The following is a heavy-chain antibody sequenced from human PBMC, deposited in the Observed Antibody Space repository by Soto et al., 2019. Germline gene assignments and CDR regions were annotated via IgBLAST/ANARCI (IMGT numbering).Heavy chain of an antibody. J-gene: IGHJ6*02. Sequence: SDTLSLTCAVYGGSFSCYYWSWIRQPPGKGLEWIGEINHSGSTNYNPSLKSRVTISVDTSKNQFSLKPSSVTAADTAVYYCARQLAARFWKMDVWGQGTTVTVSS. D-gene: IGHD6-6*01. V-gene: IGHV4-34*01. CDR3: ARQLAARFWKMDV. CDR1: GGSFSCYY. CDR2: INHSGST.